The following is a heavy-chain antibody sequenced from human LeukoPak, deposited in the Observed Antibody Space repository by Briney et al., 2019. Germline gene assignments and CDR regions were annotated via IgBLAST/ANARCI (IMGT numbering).Heavy chain of an antibody. CDR1: GFTFSSYS. J-gene: IGHJ6*02. CDR2: ISSGRSYI. D-gene: IGHD2-21*02. Sequence: PGGSLRLSCAASGFTFSSYSMNWVRQAPGKGLEWVSSISSGRSYIYYPDSVKGRFTISRDNAKNSLYLQMNSLRAEDTAVYYCARDLGGDCYSCYYYGMDVWGQGTTVTVSS. CDR3: ARDLGGDCYSCYYYGMDV. V-gene: IGHV3-21*01.